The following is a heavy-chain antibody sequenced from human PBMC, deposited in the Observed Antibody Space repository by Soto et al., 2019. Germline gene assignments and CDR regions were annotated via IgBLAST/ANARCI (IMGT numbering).Heavy chain of an antibody. CDR3: ARDARIAARVAAFDI. D-gene: IGHD6-6*01. CDR2: ISSSGSTI. V-gene: IGHV3-11*01. Sequence: GGSLRLSCASSGFSFSDYYMSWIRQAPGKGLEWVSYISSSGSTIYYADSVKGRFTISRDNAKNSLYLQMNSLRAEDTAVYYCARDARIAARVAAFDIWGQGTMVTVSS. CDR1: GFSFSDYY. J-gene: IGHJ3*02.